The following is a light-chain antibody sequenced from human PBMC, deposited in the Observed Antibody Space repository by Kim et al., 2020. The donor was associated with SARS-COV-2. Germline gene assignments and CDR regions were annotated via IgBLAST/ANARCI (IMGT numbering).Light chain of an antibody. CDR2: AAS. CDR1: QGISSY. Sequence: DIQLTQSPSFLSASVGDRVTITCRASQGISSYLAWYQQKPGKAPKLLIYAASTLQSVVPSRFSGSGSGTEFTLTISSLQPEDFATYYCQQLNSYPWFTFGPGTKVDIK. J-gene: IGKJ3*01. CDR3: QQLNSYPWFT. V-gene: IGKV1-9*01.